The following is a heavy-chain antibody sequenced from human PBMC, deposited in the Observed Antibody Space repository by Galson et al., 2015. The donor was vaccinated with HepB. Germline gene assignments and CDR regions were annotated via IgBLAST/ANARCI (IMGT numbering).Heavy chain of an antibody. Sequence: QSGAEVKKPGESLKTSCKGSGYTFTTYWIAWVRQMPGKGLEWMGIIYPSDSDTRYSPSFQGQVTISADKSVSTAYLQWSGLKASDTAMYYCARQYSAYDYWGQGTLVTVSS. J-gene: IGHJ4*02. D-gene: IGHD5-12*01. CDR1: GYTFTTYW. CDR3: ARQYSAYDY. V-gene: IGHV5-51*03. CDR2: IYPSDSDT.